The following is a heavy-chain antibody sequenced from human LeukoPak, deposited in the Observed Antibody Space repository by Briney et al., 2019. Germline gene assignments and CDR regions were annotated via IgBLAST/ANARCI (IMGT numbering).Heavy chain of an antibody. CDR3: ARDGIAAAGYYFDY. CDR2: ISRSSGTI. D-gene: IGHD6-13*01. V-gene: IGHV3-48*01. Sequence: PGGSLRLSCAASGFTFSNYNMNWVRQAPGKGLEWVSYISRSSGTIYYADSVKGRFTISRDNSKNTLYLQMNSLRAEDTAVYYCARDGIAAAGYYFDYWGQGTLVTVSS. CDR1: GFTFSNYN. J-gene: IGHJ4*02.